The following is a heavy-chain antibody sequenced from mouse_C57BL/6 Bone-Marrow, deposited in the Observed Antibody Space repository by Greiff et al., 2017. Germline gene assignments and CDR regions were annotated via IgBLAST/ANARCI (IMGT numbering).Heavy chain of an antibody. CDR1: GYTFTDYY. V-gene: IGHV1-76*01. Sequence: QVHVKQSGAELVRPGASVKLSCKASGYTFTDYYINWVKQRPGQGLEWIARIYPGSGNTYYNEKFKGKDTLTAEKSSSTAYMQLSSLTSEDSAVYFCARGELQHYFDYWGQGTTLTVSS. CDR3: ARGELQHYFDY. J-gene: IGHJ2*01. CDR2: IYPGSGNT.